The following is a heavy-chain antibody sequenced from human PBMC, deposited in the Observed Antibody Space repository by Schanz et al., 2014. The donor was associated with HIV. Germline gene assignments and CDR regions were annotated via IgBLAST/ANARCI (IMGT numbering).Heavy chain of an antibody. J-gene: IGHJ5*01. CDR2: ISSGGSTK. V-gene: IGHV3-11*01. Sequence: QVQLVESGGALVNPGSSPRLSCAASGFTFNTFYMSWIRQAPGKGLEWISYISSGGSTKYYADSVKGRFTISRDNAKNSLFLQMNSLRVEDTAVYYCARDKKSGNYDGGFDSWGQGTVVTVSS. CDR3: ARDKKSGNYDGGFDS. D-gene: IGHD1-26*01. CDR1: GFTFNTFY.